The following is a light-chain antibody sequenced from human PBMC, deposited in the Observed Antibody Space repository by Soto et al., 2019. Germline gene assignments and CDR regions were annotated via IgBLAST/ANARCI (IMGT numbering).Light chain of an antibody. CDR3: AVWDDSLSAYV. Sequence: QSVLTQPPSAFGTPGQRVTISCSGSSSNIGSNTVNWYQQLPGTAPKLLIYSHNQRPSGVPDRFFGSKSGTSASLAISGLQSEDEADYYCAVWDDSLSAYVFGTGTKVTVL. CDR1: SSNIGSNT. V-gene: IGLV1-44*01. J-gene: IGLJ1*01. CDR2: SHN.